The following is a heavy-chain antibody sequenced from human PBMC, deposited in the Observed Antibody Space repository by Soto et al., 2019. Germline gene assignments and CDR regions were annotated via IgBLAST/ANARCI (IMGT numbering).Heavy chain of an antibody. CDR3: ARSSSSFSGPEGY. CDR1: GFGFTFSTSA. J-gene: IGHJ4*02. D-gene: IGHD6-19*01. Sequence: GGSLRLSCAASGFGFTFSTSAMSWVRQAPGKGLEWVANIKQDGSEKYYVDSVKGRFTISRDNAKNSLYLQMNSLRAEDTAVYYCARSSSSFSGPEGYWGQGTLVTVSS. V-gene: IGHV3-7*03. CDR2: IKQDGSEK.